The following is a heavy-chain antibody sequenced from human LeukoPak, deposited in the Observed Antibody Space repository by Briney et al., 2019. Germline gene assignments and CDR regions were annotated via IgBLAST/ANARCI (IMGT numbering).Heavy chain of an antibody. J-gene: IGHJ4*02. CDR2: INPNSGDT. CDR3: ARDQPFHGYCSGGSCYSW. CDR1: GYTFTGYY. Sequence: ASVKVSCKASGYTFTGYYMHWVRQAPGQGLEWMGWINPNSGDTNYAQKFQGRVTMTRDTSISTAYMELSRLRSDDTAVYYCARDQPFHGYCSGGSCYSWWGQGTLVTVSS. V-gene: IGHV1-2*02. D-gene: IGHD2-15*01.